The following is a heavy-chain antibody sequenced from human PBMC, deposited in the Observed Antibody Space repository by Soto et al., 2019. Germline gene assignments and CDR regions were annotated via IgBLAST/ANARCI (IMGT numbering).Heavy chain of an antibody. CDR2: IKSKTDGGTT. CDR1: GFTFSNAW. Sequence: GGSLRLSCAASGFTFSNAWMNWVRQAPGKGLEWVGRIKSKTDGGTTDYAAPVKGRFTISRDDSKNTLYLQMNSLKTEDTAVYYCTTASITMVRGVIKAKYYYYYGMDVWGQGTTVTVSS. J-gene: IGHJ6*02. CDR3: TTASITMVRGVIKAKYYYYYGMDV. D-gene: IGHD3-10*01. V-gene: IGHV3-15*07.